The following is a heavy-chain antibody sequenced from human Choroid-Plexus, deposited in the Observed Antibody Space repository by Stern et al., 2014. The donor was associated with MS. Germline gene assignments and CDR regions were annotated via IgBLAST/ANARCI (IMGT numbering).Heavy chain of an antibody. CDR2: VSYDGSNK. Sequence: QLVQSGGGVVQPGRPLRLSCVASGFTFGSCAMPWVRQAPGKGLEWVAGVSYDGSNKSYADSVKGRFTISRDNSQNTLYMQMSSLRPEDTAVYYCAKDRQYLTYFFDHWGQGSLVTVSS. D-gene: IGHD2/OR15-2a*01. J-gene: IGHJ5*02. CDR3: AKDRQYLTYFFDH. V-gene: IGHV3-30*18. CDR1: GFTFGSCA.